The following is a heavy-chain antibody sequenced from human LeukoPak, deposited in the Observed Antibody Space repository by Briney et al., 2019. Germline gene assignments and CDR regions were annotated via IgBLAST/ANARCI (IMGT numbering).Heavy chain of an antibody. CDR1: GYSISSGYY. CDR3: ARLAGGYCSSTSCHDFDY. Sequence: SETPSLTCAVSGYSISSGYYWGWIRQPPGKGLEWIGNIYHSGSTFYNPSLNSRVTISVDTSKNHFSLKLTSVTAADTAVYYCARLAGGYCSSTSCHDFDYWGQGTLVTVSS. D-gene: IGHD2-2*01. J-gene: IGHJ4*02. CDR2: IYHSGST. V-gene: IGHV4-38-2*01.